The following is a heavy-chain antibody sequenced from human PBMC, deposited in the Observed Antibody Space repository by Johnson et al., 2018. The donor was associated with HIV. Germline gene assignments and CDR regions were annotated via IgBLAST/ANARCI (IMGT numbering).Heavy chain of an antibody. J-gene: IGHJ3*02. V-gene: IGHV3-30*18. Sequence: QMQLVESGGGVVQPGRSLRLSCAASGFTFSSYGMHWVRQAPGKGLEWVAVISYDGSNKYYADSVKGRFTISRDNSKNTLYLQMNSLRAEDTAVNYCAKVSGGGIVRWDIWGQGTMVTVSS. CDR2: ISYDGSNK. D-gene: IGHD3-10*01. CDR3: AKVSGGGIVRWDI. CDR1: GFTFSSYG.